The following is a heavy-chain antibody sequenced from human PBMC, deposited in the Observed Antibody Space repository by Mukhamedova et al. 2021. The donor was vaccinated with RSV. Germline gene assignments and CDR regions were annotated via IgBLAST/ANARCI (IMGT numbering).Heavy chain of an antibody. D-gene: IGHD2-2*01. CDR3: TRRGSVVVPAAMTYYYMDV. J-gene: IGHJ6*03. Sequence: AYAASVKGRFTISRDDSKNTAYLQMNSLKTEDTAVYHCTRRGSVVVPAAMTYYYMDVWGQGTTVTVSS. V-gene: IGHV3-73*01.